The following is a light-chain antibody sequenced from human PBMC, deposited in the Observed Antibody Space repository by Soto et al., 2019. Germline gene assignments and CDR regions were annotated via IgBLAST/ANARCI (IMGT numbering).Light chain of an antibody. CDR2: DAS. Sequence: EIVMTQSPATLSVSPGERATLSCRASQSVSSNLAWYQQKPGQAPRLLIYDASTRATGIPARFSGSGSGTDFTLTISSLQPEDFAVYYCQQRKSWPLTFGEGTKVDI. V-gene: IGKV3-15*01. J-gene: IGKJ4*01. CDR1: QSVSSN. CDR3: QQRKSWPLT.